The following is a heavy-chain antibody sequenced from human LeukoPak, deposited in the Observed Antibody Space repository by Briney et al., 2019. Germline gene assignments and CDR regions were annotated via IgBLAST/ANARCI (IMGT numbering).Heavy chain of an antibody. D-gene: IGHD1-1*01. CDR3: ARRGLERRNFDY. CDR1: GFTFSDYY. J-gene: IGHJ4*02. V-gene: IGHV3-11*01. Sequence: GGSLRLSCAASGFTFSDYYLSWVRQAPGKGLEWVAHITNSGDSTFYADSVKGRFTVSRDNAKSSLNLQMNSLRAEDTAVYYCARRGLERRNFDYWGQGTLVTVSS. CDR2: ITNSGDST.